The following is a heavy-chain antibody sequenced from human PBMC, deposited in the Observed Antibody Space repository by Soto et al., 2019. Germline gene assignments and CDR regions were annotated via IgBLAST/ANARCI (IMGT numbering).Heavy chain of an antibody. V-gene: IGHV4-59*01. CDR2: IYYSGST. D-gene: IGHD2-15*01. CDR1: GGSISSYY. J-gene: IGHJ4*02. CDR3: ARVVTFPNYFDY. Sequence: SETLSLTCTVSGGSISSYYWSWIRQPPGKGLEWIGYIYYSGSTNYNPSLKSRVTISVDTSKNQFSLKLSSVTAEDTAVYYCARVVTFPNYFDYWGQGTLVTVSS.